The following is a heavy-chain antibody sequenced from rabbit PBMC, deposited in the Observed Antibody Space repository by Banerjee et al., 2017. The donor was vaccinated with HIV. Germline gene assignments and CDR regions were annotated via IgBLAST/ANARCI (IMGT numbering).Heavy chain of an antibody. CDR3: ARAGDYSGWYAFDP. CDR1: GFDLTTYY. J-gene: IGHJ2*01. Sequence: QLVQSWGGLVQPGGSLKLSCKASGFDLTTYYMNWVRQAPGKGLEWIGSIYGDKGRPYYATWVSGRFTISSDKAQNTVDLQMKSLTAVDRATYFCARAGDYSGWYAFDPWGQGTLVTVS. V-gene: IGHV1S7*01. CDR2: IYGDKGRP. D-gene: IGHD4-1*01.